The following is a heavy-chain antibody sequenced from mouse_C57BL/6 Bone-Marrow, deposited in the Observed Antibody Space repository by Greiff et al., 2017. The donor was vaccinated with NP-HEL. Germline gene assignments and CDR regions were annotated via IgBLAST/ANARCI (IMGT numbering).Heavy chain of an antibody. CDR2: SRNKANDYKT. Sequence: EVKLMESGGGLVQSGRSLRLSCATSGFTFSDFYMEWVRQAPGKGLEWIAASRNKANDYKTEYSASVKGRFIVSRDTSQSILYLQMNALRAEDTTIYYCARYGSYYAMDYWGQGTSVTVSS. V-gene: IGHV7-1*01. J-gene: IGHJ4*01. CDR1: GFTFSDFY. CDR3: ARYGSYYAMDY.